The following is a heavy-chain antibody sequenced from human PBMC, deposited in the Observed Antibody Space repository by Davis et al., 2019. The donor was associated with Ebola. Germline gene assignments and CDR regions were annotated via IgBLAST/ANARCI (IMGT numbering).Heavy chain of an antibody. J-gene: IGHJ6*04. V-gene: IGHV1-3*01. CDR3: ARSWAGQWLVRFGMDV. CDR1: GYTFTSYA. Sequence: ASVKVSCKASGYTFTSYAMHWVRQAPGQRLEWMGWINAGNGNTKYSQKFQGRVTITRDTSDSTAYMELSSLRSEDTAVYYCARSWAGQWLVRFGMDVWGKGTTVTVSS. D-gene: IGHD6-19*01. CDR2: INAGNGNT.